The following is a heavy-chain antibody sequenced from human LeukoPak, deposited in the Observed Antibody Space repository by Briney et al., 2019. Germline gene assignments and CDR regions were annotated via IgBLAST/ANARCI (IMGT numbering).Heavy chain of an antibody. CDR1: GFTFSNYG. CDR3: AKDQELLWFGESFTGYYGMDV. J-gene: IGHJ6*02. CDR2: ISYDGSNK. V-gene: IGHV3-30*18. Sequence: QAGGSLRLSCPAAGFTFSNYGMHWVRQAPGKGLEWVVVISYDGSNKYYEDSVKGRFTISRDNSKNTLYLQMNSLRAEDTAVYYCAKDQELLWFGESFTGYYGMDVWGQGTTVTVSS. D-gene: IGHD3-10*01.